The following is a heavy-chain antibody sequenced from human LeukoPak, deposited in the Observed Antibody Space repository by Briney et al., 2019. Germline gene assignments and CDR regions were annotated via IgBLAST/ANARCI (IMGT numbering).Heavy chain of an antibody. CDR2: ISATNT. CDR3: AKGAVWSLYYLDY. J-gene: IGHJ4*02. D-gene: IGHD2-21*01. CDR1: GFTFGSYA. V-gene: IGHV3-23*01. Sequence: GGSLRLSCAASGFTFGSYAMSWVRQTPGKGLEWVSTISATNTYYADSVKGRFTISRDNSKNTLFLQMNSLRAEDTAIYYCAKGAVWSLYYLDYWGQGTLVTVSS.